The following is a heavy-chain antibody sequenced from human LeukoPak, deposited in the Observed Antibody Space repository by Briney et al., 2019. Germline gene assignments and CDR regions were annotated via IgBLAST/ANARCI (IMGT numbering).Heavy chain of an antibody. CDR3: AKQYNSGPYGAFDI. D-gene: IGHD5-12*01. Sequence: GESLKISCKGSGYSFTGYWMGWVRQMPGKGLEWMGIVYLDDSDARYSPSFQGQVTISADKSIRTAYLQWSSLKASDTAMYYCAKQYNSGPYGAFDIWGQGTLVTVSS. CDR2: VYLDDSDA. J-gene: IGHJ3*02. V-gene: IGHV5-51*01. CDR1: GYSFTGYW.